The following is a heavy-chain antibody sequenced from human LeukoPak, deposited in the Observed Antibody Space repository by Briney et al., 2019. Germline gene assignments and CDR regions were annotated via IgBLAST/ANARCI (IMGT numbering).Heavy chain of an antibody. CDR1: GYTFIDYY. V-gene: IGHV1-2*02. CDR2: VGPNTGGT. D-gene: IGHD3-10*01. CDR3: ARGSRFHPQNWFDP. J-gene: IGHJ5*02. Sequence: ASVTVTCKASGYTFIDYYIHWVRQPPGQGLEWMGWVGPNTGGTYYAQTFQGRVTMTSAASISTVYMELTSLTYDDTAVYYCARGSRFHPQNWFDPWGQGTLITVSS.